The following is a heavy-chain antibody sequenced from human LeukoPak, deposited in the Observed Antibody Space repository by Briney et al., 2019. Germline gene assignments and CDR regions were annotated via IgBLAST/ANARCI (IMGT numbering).Heavy chain of an antibody. V-gene: IGHV3-7*01. D-gene: IGHD3-16*01. Sequence: GGSLRLSCEASGFTFSIYEVNWVRQAPGKGLEWVANIKHDGSEKYCLDSVNGRFSISRDNAKNSLSLQMNRLRAEDTAIYYCARDGPTDVGGPRAFDIWGQGTMVTVSS. CDR1: GFTFSIYE. CDR2: IKHDGSEK. CDR3: ARDGPTDVGGPRAFDI. J-gene: IGHJ3*02.